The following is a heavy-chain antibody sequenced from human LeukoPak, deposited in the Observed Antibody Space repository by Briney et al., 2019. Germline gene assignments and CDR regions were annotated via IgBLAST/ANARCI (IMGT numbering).Heavy chain of an antibody. CDR3: ARGKSRGSHIDY. Sequence: PSETLSLTCTVSGYSISSGYYWGWIRQPPGKGLEWIGSIYHSGSTYYNPSLKSRVTISVDTSKNQFSLRLRSVTAADTAVYYCARGKSRGSHIDYWGQGALVTVSS. CDR1: GYSISSGYY. V-gene: IGHV4-38-2*02. D-gene: IGHD1-26*01. J-gene: IGHJ4*02. CDR2: IYHSGST.